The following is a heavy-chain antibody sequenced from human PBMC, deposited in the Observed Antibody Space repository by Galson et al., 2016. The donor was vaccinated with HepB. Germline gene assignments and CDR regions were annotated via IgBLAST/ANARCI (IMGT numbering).Heavy chain of an antibody. J-gene: IGHJ3*02. CDR2: INYSGST. D-gene: IGHD3-22*01. V-gene: IGHV4-31*03. CDR3: ARDPYYDSARDGFDI. Sequence: TLSLTCRVSGGSISSDHYYWSWIRQHPGKGLEWIGYINYSGSTYYNPFLKTRITISVDTSKIQFSLKLSSVTAADTAVYYCARDPYYDSARDGFDIWGQGTMVTVSS. CDR1: GGSISSDHYY.